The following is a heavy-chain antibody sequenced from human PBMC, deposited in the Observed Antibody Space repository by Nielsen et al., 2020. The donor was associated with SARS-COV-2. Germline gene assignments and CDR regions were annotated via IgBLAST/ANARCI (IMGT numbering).Heavy chain of an antibody. J-gene: IGHJ6*02. V-gene: IGHV3-23*01. CDR3: ARDLARKYYYYGMDV. D-gene: IGHD1-14*01. CDR2: ISGSGGST. Sequence: GESLKISCAASGFTFSSYAMSWVRQAPGKGLEWVSAISGSGGSTYYADSVKGRFTISRDNAKNSLYLQMNSLRAEDTAVYYCARDLARKYYYYGMDVWGQGTTVTVSS. CDR1: GFTFSSYA.